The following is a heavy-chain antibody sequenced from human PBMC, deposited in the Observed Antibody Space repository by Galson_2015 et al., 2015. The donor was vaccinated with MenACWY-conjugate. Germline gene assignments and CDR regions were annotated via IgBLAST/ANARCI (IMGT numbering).Heavy chain of an antibody. CDR3: ATFQGRGWAVNAFDI. J-gene: IGHJ3*02. CDR1: GYTLTELS. CDR2: FDPEDGET. Sequence: SVKVSCKVSGYTLTELSMHWVRQAPGKGLEWMGGFDPEDGETIYAQKFQGRVTVTEDTSTDTAYMELSSLRSEDTAVYYCATFQGRGWAVNAFDIWGQGTMVTVSS. D-gene: IGHD6-19*01. V-gene: IGHV1-24*01.